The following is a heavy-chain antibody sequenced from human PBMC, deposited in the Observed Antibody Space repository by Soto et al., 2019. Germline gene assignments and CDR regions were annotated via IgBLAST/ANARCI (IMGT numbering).Heavy chain of an antibody. V-gene: IGHV3-30-3*01. CDR3: ARDREVSMRSFDY. Sequence: GGSLRISCAASGFNFSDYAIPWVRQTPGKGLEWVAVISYGGSNTYYADSVKGRFTISSDKSKNTLYLQMNSPRIEDTAVYYCARDREVSMRSFDYWGQGTLVTGSS. CDR1: GFNFSDYA. J-gene: IGHJ4*02. D-gene: IGHD3-10*01. CDR2: ISYGGSNT.